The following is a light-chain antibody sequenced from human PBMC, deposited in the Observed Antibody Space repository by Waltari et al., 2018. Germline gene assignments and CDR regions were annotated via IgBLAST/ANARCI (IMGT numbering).Light chain of an antibody. CDR1: QSVTNY. Sequence: EIVLTQSPATLSLSPGERATLSYRASQSVTNYLAWYQQKPGQAPRLLIDDASNRATGIPARFSGSGSGTDFTLTISSLEPEDFAVYYCQQRSNWPPFGQGTKLEIK. V-gene: IGKV3-11*01. J-gene: IGKJ2*01. CDR3: QQRSNWPP. CDR2: DAS.